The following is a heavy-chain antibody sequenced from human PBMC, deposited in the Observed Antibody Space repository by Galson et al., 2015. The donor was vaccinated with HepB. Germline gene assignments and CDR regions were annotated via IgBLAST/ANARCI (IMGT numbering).Heavy chain of an antibody. V-gene: IGHV4-31*03. CDR1: GGSISSGVYY. CDR2: IYYSGST. J-gene: IGHJ5*02. Sequence: TLSLTCTVSGGSISSGVYYWSWIRQHPGTGLEWIGYIYYSGSTYYNPSLKSRVTISVDTSKNQSSLKLSSVTAADTAVYYCARGLITMVRGDAYNWFDPWGQGTLVTVSS. D-gene: IGHD3-10*01. CDR3: ARGLITMVRGDAYNWFDP.